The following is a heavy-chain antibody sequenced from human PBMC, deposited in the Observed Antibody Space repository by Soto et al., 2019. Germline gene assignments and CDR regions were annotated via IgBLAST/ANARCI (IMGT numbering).Heavy chain of an antibody. CDR2: ISSDGTGT. Sequence: EEQLVESGGGLVQPGGSLRLSCAASGFTFTDYWIHWVRQAPGKGLVCVSRISSDGTGTTYADSVKGRFTISRDNVKNTVYIQTNSLRAEATAVYFCARIKLPRYHYYYGMDVWGQGTTVTVSS. D-gene: IGHD2-15*01. J-gene: IGHJ6*02. V-gene: IGHV3-74*01. CDR1: GFTFTDYW. CDR3: ARIKLPRYHYYYGMDV.